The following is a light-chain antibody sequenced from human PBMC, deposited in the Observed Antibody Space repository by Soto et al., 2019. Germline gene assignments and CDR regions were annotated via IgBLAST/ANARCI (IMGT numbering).Light chain of an antibody. J-gene: IGLJ2*01. Sequence: QPVLTQSPSASASLGASVKLTCTLSSGHSNYAIAWHQQQSEKGPRYLMKLNSDGSHSKGDGIPDRFSGSSSGAERYLTISSLQSEDEADYSCQTWGSGIVVFGGGTKHTVL. CDR2: LNSDGSH. CDR1: SGHSNYA. V-gene: IGLV4-69*01. CDR3: QTWGSGIVV.